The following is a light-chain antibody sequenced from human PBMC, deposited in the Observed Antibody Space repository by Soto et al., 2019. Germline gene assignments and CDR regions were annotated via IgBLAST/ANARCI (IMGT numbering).Light chain of an antibody. CDR3: QQRSNWPPT. CDR2: SAS. J-gene: IGKJ1*01. V-gene: IGKV3-11*01. Sequence: LTQSPGTLSLSPGERATLSCRASRGVTIYLAWYQHKPGQAPRLLISSASDRATGIPVRFSGSGSGTDFTLTISSLEPEDSAVYYCQQRSNWPPTFGQGTKVEIK. CDR1: RGVTIY.